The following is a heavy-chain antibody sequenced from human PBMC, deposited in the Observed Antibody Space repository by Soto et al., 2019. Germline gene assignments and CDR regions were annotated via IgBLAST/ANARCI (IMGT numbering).Heavy chain of an antibody. CDR1: GGSISSGDYY. D-gene: IGHD3-3*01. CDR3: AREDDFWSGPQNYSYGMDV. J-gene: IGHJ6*02. Sequence: SETLSLTCTVSGGSISSGDYYWSWIRQPPGKGLEWIGYIYYSGSTYYNPSLKSRVTISVDTSKNQFSLKLSSVTAADTAVYYCAREDDFWSGPQNYSYGMDVWGQGTTVTVSS. CDR2: IYYSGST. V-gene: IGHV4-30-4*01.